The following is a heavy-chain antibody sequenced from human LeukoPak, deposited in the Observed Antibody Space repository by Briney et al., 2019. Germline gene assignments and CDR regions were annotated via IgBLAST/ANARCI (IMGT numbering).Heavy chain of an antibody. CDR3: ATDSSGWHNYFDY. V-gene: IGHV1-24*01. CDR2: FDPEDGEA. J-gene: IGHJ4*02. Sequence: ASVKVSCKVSGYTLTELSMHWVRRAPGKGLEWMGGFDPEDGEAIYAQKFQGRVTMTEDTSTDTAYMELSSLRSEDTAVYYCATDSSGWHNYFDYWGQGTLVTVSS. CDR1: GYTLTELS. D-gene: IGHD6-19*01.